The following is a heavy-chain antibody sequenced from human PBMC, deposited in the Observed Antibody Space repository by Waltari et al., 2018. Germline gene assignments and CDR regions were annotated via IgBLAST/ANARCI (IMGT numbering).Heavy chain of an antibody. V-gene: IGHV4-38-2*01. Sequence: QVQLQESGPGLAKSSETLSLTCDVSGYSMRSGYYWGWLRQTPRTGLEWIASIYQSGSSYYKPPLRSRVTRSVDPSRNQFSLEMTSVTATDTATYYCVAAKEYYYDGSGDDAFETWGQGTLVTVSS. CDR3: VAAKEYYYDGSGDDAFET. J-gene: IGHJ3*02. CDR1: GYSMRSGYY. CDR2: IYQSGSS. D-gene: IGHD3-22*01.